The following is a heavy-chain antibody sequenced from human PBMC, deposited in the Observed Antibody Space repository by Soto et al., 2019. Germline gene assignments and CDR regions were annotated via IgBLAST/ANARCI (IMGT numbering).Heavy chain of an antibody. D-gene: IGHD3-9*01. CDR1: GYRFTSYA. J-gene: IGHJ6*02. Sequence: ASVKVSCTASGYRFTSYAMHWVRQAPGQRLEWMGWINAGNGSTYYADSVKGRFTISRDNSKNTLYLQMNSLRAEDTAVYYCARGLHDILTGYYRDAYYYYGMDVWGQGTTVTVSS. CDR2: INAGNGST. V-gene: IGHV1-3*01. CDR3: ARGLHDILTGYYRDAYYYYGMDV.